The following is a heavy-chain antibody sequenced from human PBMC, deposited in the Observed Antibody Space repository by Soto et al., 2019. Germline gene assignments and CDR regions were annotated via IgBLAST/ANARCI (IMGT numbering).Heavy chain of an antibody. CDR3: ARHCSSTSCYRPYYDFWSGYYRSREYYYYGMDV. D-gene: IGHD3-3*01. CDR1: GYSFTSYW. Sequence: GESLKISCKGSGYSFTSYWISWVRQMPGKGLEWMGRIDPSDSYTNYSPSFQGHVTISADKSISTAYLQWSSLKASDTAMYYCARHCSSTSCYRPYYDFWSGYYRSREYYYYGMDVWGQGTTVTVSS. CDR2: IDPSDSYT. V-gene: IGHV5-10-1*01. J-gene: IGHJ6*02.